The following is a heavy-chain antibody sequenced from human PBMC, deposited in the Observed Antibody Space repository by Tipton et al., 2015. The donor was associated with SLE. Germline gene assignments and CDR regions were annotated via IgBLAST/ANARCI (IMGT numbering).Heavy chain of an antibody. V-gene: IGHV1-46*01. D-gene: IGHD3-16*01. CDR1: GYTFTSYY. CDR3: ARGAGPITSFGNYYYYYYMDV. CDR2: INPSGGST. J-gene: IGHJ6*03. Sequence: QVQLVQSGAEVKEPGASVKVSCKASGYTFTSYYMHWVRQAPGQGLEWMGIINPSGGSTSYAQKFQGRVTMTRDTSTSTVYMELSSLRSEDTAVYYCARGAGPITSFGNYYYYYYMDVWGKGTTVTVSS.